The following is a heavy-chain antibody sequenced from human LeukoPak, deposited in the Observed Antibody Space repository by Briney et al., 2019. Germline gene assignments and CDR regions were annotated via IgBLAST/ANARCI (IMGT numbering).Heavy chain of an antibody. CDR1: GFTFSDYA. Sequence: GGSLRLSCAASGFTFSDYAMHWVRQAPGKGLEWVAVISKDGSDKYYPGSVRGRFTISRDNSKNTIYLQMDSLRAEDTAIYYCARVPTVISALWDYWGQGTLVTVSS. CDR3: ARVPTVISALWDY. CDR2: ISKDGSDK. J-gene: IGHJ4*02. V-gene: IGHV3-30-3*01. D-gene: IGHD4-17*01.